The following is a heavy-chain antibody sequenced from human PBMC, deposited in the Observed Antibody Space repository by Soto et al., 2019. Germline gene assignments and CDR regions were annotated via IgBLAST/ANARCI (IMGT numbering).Heavy chain of an antibody. V-gene: IGHV3-21*01. CDR3: ASPYNWNDPDAFDI. Sequence: GGSLRLSCAASGFTFSSYSMNWVRQAPGKGLEWVSSISSSSSYIYYADSVKGRFTISRDNAKNSLYLQMNSLRAEDTAVYYCASPYNWNDPDAFDIWGQGTMVTVSS. CDR2: ISSSSSYI. D-gene: IGHD1-1*01. J-gene: IGHJ3*02. CDR1: GFTFSSYS.